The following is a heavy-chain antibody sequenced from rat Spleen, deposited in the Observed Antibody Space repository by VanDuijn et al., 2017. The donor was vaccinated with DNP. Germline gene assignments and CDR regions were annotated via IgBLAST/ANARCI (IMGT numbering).Heavy chain of an antibody. CDR1: GFTFSDYY. J-gene: IGHJ2*01. V-gene: IGHV5-22*01. D-gene: IGHD1-4*01. Sequence: EVQLVESGGALVQPGRSLKLSCVASGFTFSDYYMAWVRQAPTKGLEWVAYTSYDGGSTYNGDSVKGRFTISRDNAKSTLYLQMNSLRYEDMATYYCARHVLPLRVWDYWGQGVMVTVSS. CDR3: ARHVLPLRVWDY. CDR2: TSYDGGST.